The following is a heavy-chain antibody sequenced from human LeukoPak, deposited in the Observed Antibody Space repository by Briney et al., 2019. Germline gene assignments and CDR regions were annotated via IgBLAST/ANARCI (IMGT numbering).Heavy chain of an antibody. CDR1: GGSFSGYY. CDR2: INHSGST. D-gene: IGHD3-10*01. J-gene: IGHJ4*02. CDR3: ARPRTYYYGSGSYAYFDY. V-gene: IGHV4-34*01. Sequence: SETLSLTCAVYGGSFSGYYWSWIRQPPGKGLEWIGEINHSGSTNYNPSLKSRVTISVDTSKNQFSLKLSSVTAADTAVYYCARPRTYYYGSGSYAYFDYWGQGTLVTVSS.